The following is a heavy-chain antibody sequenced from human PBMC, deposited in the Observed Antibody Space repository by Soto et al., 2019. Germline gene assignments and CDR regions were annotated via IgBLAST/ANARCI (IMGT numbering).Heavy chain of an antibody. CDR3: ARAGKRYHDILGYMDV. Sequence: GGSLRLSCAASGFTFSSYSMNWVRQAPGKGLEWVSSISSSSSYIYYADSVKGRFTISRDNAKNSLYLQMNSLRAEDTAVYYCARAGKRYHDILGYMDVWGKGTTVTVSS. J-gene: IGHJ6*03. D-gene: IGHD3-9*01. V-gene: IGHV3-21*01. CDR1: GFTFSSYS. CDR2: ISSSSSYI.